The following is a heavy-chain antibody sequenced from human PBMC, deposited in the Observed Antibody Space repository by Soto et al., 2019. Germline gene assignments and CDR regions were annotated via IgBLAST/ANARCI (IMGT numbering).Heavy chain of an antibody. J-gene: IGHJ4*02. D-gene: IGHD7-27*01. CDR2: IYYTGST. CDR1: GASISSGGYF. Sequence: SETPSLTCTVSGASISSGGYFWSWIRQHPEKGLEWIGYIYYTGSTDYNPSLKSRVTISVDTSKNRFSLKLTSVTAADAAVYFCARWDPNRGSHALDFWGQGTLVTVSS. V-gene: IGHV4-31*03. CDR3: ARWDPNRGSHALDF.